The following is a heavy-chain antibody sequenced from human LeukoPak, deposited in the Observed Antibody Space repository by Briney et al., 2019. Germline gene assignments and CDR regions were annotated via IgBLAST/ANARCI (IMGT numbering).Heavy chain of an antibody. D-gene: IGHD3-22*01. CDR2: INPSGGST. CDR3: ARDVNYDSSGYYSAYFQH. J-gene: IGHJ1*01. V-gene: IGHV1-46*01. Sequence: ASVKVSCTASGYTFTSYYMHWVRQAPGQGLEWMGIINPSGGSTSYAQKFQGRVTMTRDTSTSTVYMELSSLRSEDTAVYYCARDVNYDSSGYYSAYFQHWGQGTLVTVSS. CDR1: GYTFTSYY.